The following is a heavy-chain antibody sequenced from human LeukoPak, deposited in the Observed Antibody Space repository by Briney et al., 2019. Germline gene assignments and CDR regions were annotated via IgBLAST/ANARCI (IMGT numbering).Heavy chain of an antibody. D-gene: IGHD1-1*01. V-gene: IGHV3-74*01. CDR2: LSTDSTRE. Sequence: PGGSLRLSCAASGFTFKSHWVHWVRQSPGKGLVWVSRLSTDSTRENYADSVKGRFTVSRDNAKNTLYLQLNSLRVDDTAVYYCARGERRGPLDYWGQGTLVTVSS. CDR1: GFTFKSHW. J-gene: IGHJ4*02. CDR3: ARGERRGPLDY.